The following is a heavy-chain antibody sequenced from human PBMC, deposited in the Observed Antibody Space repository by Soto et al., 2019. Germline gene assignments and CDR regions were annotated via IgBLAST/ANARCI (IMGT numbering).Heavy chain of an antibody. CDR1: GDSVSSNSVA. Sequence: SQTLSLTCGISGDSVSSNSVAWNWIRQSPSRGLEWLGRTCYRSKWYNEYAVSVKSRITINPDTSKNQFSLQLNSVTPEDTAVYYCARAPGGIDAFDIWGQGTMVTVSS. CDR2: TCYRSKWYN. CDR3: ARAPGGIDAFDI. V-gene: IGHV6-1*01. D-gene: IGHD3-16*01. J-gene: IGHJ3*02.